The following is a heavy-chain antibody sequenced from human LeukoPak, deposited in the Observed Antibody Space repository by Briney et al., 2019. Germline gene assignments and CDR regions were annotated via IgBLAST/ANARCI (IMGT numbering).Heavy chain of an antibody. V-gene: IGHV1-24*01. CDR3: AAGRPYSLLDY. Sequence: ASVEVSRTVSGSSLSELSLYWVRQAPGKGLEWMGGFDVIDSETFYAQKFQGRVTMTEDSSTDTAYMELRSLTSDDTALYYCAAGRPYSLLDYWGQGTLVTVSS. CDR2: FDVIDSET. D-gene: IGHD5-18*01. J-gene: IGHJ4*02. CDR1: GSSLSELS.